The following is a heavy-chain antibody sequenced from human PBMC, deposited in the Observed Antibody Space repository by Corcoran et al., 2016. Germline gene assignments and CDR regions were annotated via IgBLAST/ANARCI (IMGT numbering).Heavy chain of an antibody. V-gene: IGHV4-34*01. Sequence: QVQLQQWGAGLLKPSETLSLTCAVYGGSFSGYYWSWIRQPPGKGLEWIGEINHSGSTNYNPSLKSRVTISVDTSKNQFSLKLSSVTAAETAVYYCAREGRNYYDSSGYQGPRRAFDIWGQGTMVTVSS. CDR2: INHSGST. CDR3: AREGRNYYDSSGYQGPRRAFDI. J-gene: IGHJ3*02. D-gene: IGHD3-22*01. CDR1: GGSFSGYY.